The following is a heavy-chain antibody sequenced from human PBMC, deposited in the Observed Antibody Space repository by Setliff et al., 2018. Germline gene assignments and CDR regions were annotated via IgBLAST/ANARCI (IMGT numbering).Heavy chain of an antibody. CDR1: GGSISGASIRSYY. J-gene: IGHJ4*02. CDR2: VYYSGTT. Sequence: PSETLSLTCTVSGGSISGASIRSYYWSWIRQPPGKGLEFIGYVYYSGTTNYDPSLKSRVTISVDTSKNQFSLKLSSVTAADTAIYYCARGGTNRYFDYWGQGTLVTVSS. CDR3: ARGGTNRYFDY. V-gene: IGHV4-61*01.